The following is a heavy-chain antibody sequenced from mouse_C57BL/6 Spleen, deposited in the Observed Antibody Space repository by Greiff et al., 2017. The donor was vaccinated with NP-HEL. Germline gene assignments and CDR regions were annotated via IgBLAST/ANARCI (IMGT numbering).Heavy chain of an antibody. CDR3: AKESTDNFDY. CDR1: GYSFTGYY. J-gene: IGHJ2*01. CDR2: INPSTGGT. Sequence: DVQLQESGPELVKPGASVKISCKASGYSFTGYYMNWVKQSPEKSLEWIGEINPSTGGTTYNQKFKAKATLTVDKSSSTAYMQLKSLTSEDSAVYYCAKESTDNFDYWGQGTTLTVSS. V-gene: IGHV1-42*01.